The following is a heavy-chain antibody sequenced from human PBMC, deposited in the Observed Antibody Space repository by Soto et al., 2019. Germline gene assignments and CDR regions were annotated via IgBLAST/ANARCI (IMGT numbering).Heavy chain of an antibody. V-gene: IGHV3-30*18. J-gene: IGHJ6*02. D-gene: IGHD3-3*01. CDR1: GFTFNKFG. CDR2: VSYDGNHD. CDR3: VKERADFVTVPHATSGMNV. Sequence: GGSLRLSCTASGFTFNKFGMHWVRQTPGKGLEWVAAVSYDGNHDFYADSVRGRLIISRDNSKNTLYLQLNTLKPDDTAVYYCVKERADFVTVPHATSGMNVWGPGTTVTVSS.